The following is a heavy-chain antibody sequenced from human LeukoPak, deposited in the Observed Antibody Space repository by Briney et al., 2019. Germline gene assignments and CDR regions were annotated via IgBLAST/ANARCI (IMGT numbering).Heavy chain of an antibody. CDR2: IYPADSDT. CDR1: GYSFPNYW. J-gene: IGHJ4*02. V-gene: IGHV5-51*01. CDR3: ARRKGDGYNSPFDY. Sequence: SGESLKISCKGSGYSFPNYWIGWVRQMPAQGLEWRGIIYPADSDTRYSPSFQGQVTISADKSINTASLQWTSLKASDTAMYYCARRKGDGYNSPFDYWGQGTLVTVSS. D-gene: IGHD5-24*01.